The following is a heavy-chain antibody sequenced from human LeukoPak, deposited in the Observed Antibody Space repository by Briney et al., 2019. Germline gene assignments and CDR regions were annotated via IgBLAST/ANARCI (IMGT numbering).Heavy chain of an antibody. CDR2: ISAYDGNT. Sequence: VASVKVSCKASGYTFASYGISWVRQAPGQGLEWMGWISAYDGNTNYAQKLQGRVTMTSDASTSIAYMELRSLKSDDTAVYYCARAPPHYYDSDVHFDYWGQGTLVTVSS. V-gene: IGHV1-18*01. D-gene: IGHD3-22*01. J-gene: IGHJ4*02. CDR1: GYTFASYG. CDR3: ARAPPHYYDSDVHFDY.